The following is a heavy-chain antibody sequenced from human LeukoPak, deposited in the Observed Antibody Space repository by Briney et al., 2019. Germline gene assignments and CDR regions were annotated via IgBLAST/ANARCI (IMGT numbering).Heavy chain of an antibody. Sequence: SETLSLTCTVSGSFSSSYYWNWIRQSPGKGLECLGHIYYGGGTKYNPSLKSRVTISVDTSKKQFSLKLTSVTAADTALYYCARSRGYNPFDVWGQGTLVTVSS. CDR2: IYYGGGT. D-gene: IGHD5-24*01. J-gene: IGHJ4*02. CDR3: ARSRGYNPFDV. CDR1: GSFSSSYY. V-gene: IGHV4-59*01.